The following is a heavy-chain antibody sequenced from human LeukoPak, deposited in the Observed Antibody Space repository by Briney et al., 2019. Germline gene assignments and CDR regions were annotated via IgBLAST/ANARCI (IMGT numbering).Heavy chain of an antibody. CDR3: TRVGYIDEGIDY. CDR2: IKQDGSKK. CDR1: GFTFSSYA. V-gene: IGHV3-7*04. J-gene: IGHJ4*02. Sequence: PGGSLRLSCAASGFTFSSYAMSWVRQAPGKGLEWVANIKQDGSKKSYVDSVKGRFTISRDNAKNSLYLQMNSLRAEDTAINYCTRVGYIDEGIDYWGQGTLVTVSS. D-gene: IGHD5-24*01.